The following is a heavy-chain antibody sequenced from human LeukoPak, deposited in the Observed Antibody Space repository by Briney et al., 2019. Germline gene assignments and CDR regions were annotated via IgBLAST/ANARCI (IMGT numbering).Heavy chain of an antibody. J-gene: IGHJ4*02. D-gene: IGHD1-1*01. CDR2: IYNSGIT. Sequence: SETLSLTCTVSGGSIRSNYWSWIRQPPGEGLEWIGYIYNSGITNYNPSLKSRVTISVDTSKNQFSLKLTSVTAADTAVYYCARMIERRTLHFDYWGQGTLVTVSS. CDR3: ARMIERRTLHFDY. CDR1: GGSIRSNY. V-gene: IGHV4-59*01.